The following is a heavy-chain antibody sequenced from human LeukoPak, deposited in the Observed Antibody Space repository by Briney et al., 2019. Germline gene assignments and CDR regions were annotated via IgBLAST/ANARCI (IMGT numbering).Heavy chain of an antibody. CDR3: ARVRDTYYFDF. J-gene: IGHJ4*02. CDR2: ISPTSSMI. V-gene: IGHV3-48*02. Sequence: PGGSLRLSCAASGFTFSSYWMSWVRQAPGKGLEWVSFISPTSSMIFYADSVKGRFTISRDNAKDSVSLQMNSLRDEDTAMYYCARVRDTYYFDFWGQRALVTVSS. CDR1: GFTFSSYW.